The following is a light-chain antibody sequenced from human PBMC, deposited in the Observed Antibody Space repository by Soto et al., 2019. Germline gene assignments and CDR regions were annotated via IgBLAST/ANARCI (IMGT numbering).Light chain of an antibody. CDR1: NSDVGGYNY. CDR3: SSYTTSTTGV. Sequence: QSALTQPASVSGSPGQSIAISCTGTNSDVGGYNYVSWYQHHPGKAPKLMIYEVSNRPSGVSNRFSGSKSGNTASLTISGLQAEAEADYSCSSYTTSTTGVFGGGTQLTVL. V-gene: IGLV2-14*01. CDR2: EVS. J-gene: IGLJ3*02.